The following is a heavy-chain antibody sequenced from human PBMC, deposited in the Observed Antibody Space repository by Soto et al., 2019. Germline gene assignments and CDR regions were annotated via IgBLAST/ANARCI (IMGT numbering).Heavy chain of an antibody. Sequence: GSLRLSCSASGFTFSSYAMHWVRHSPVKGLEYVSAISSNGGSTYYADSVKGRFTISRDNSKNTLYLQMSSLRAEDTAVYYCVKVPYYDFWSGYPKNAFDIWGQGTMVTVSS. J-gene: IGHJ3*02. CDR2: ISSNGGST. CDR3: VKVPYYDFWSGYPKNAFDI. D-gene: IGHD3-3*01. V-gene: IGHV3-64D*06. CDR1: GFTFSSYA.